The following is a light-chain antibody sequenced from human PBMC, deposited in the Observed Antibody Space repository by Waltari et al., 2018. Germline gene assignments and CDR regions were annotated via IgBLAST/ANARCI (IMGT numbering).Light chain of an antibody. CDR3: QQSYSTPRT. CDR1: QSISSY. J-gene: IGKJ1*01. V-gene: IGKV1-39*01. Sequence: DLQMTQSPSSLSASVGDRVTITCRASQSISSYLNWYQQKPGKAPKLLIDAASSLQSGVPSRFSGSGSGTDFTLTISSLQPEDFATYYCQQSYSTPRTFGQGTKVEIK. CDR2: AAS.